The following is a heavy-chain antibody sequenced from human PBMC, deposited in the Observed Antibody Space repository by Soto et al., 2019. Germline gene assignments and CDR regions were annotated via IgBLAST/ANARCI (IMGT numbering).Heavy chain of an antibody. Sequence: SETLSLTCTVSGVSISSSSYYWGWNRQPPGKGLEWIGSIYYSGSTYYNPSLKSRVTISVDTSKNQFSLKLSSVTAADTAVYYCARSGGWYGLNWFDPWGQGTLVTVSS. D-gene: IGHD6-19*01. CDR2: IYYSGST. CDR3: ARSGGWYGLNWFDP. J-gene: IGHJ5*02. CDR1: GVSISSSSYY. V-gene: IGHV4-39*01.